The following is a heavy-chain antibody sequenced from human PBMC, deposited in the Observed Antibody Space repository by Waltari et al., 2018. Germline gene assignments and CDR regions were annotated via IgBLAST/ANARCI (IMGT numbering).Heavy chain of an antibody. CDR3: ARGSSYGTDAFDI. J-gene: IGHJ3*02. CDR1: GFTFSRYG. Sequence: QVQLVASGGGVVQPGRSLSLSCAASGFTFSRYGMPWVRPAPGKGLEWVAVIWYDGSNKYYADSVKGRFTISRDNSKNTLYLQMNSLRAEDTAVYYCARGSSYGTDAFDIWGQGTMVTVSS. CDR2: IWYDGSNK. V-gene: IGHV3-33*01. D-gene: IGHD5-18*01.